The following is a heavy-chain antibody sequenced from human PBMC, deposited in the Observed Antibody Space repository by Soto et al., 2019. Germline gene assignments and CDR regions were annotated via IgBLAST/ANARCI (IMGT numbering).Heavy chain of an antibody. CDR2: ISGRGGGT. CDR3: AKNGRDTTLTTLDY. J-gene: IGHJ4*02. V-gene: IGHV3-23*01. CDR1: GFTFSNAW. D-gene: IGHD4-17*01. Sequence: GGSLRLSCAASGFTFSNAWMNWVRQAPGKGLEWVSGISGRGGGTYYADSVKGRFTISRDNSKNTLYLQMNSLRAEDTAVYYCAKNGRDTTLTTLDYWAQGTLVTVSS.